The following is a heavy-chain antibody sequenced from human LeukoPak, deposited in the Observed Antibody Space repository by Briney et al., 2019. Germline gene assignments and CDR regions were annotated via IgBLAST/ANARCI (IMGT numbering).Heavy chain of an antibody. CDR3: ARAYDILTGPFDY. Sequence: PGGSLRLSCAASGFTFSSYSMNWVCQAPGKGLEWVSSISSSSSYIYYADSVKGRFTISRDNAKNSLYLQMNSLRAEDTAVYYCARAYDILTGPFDYWGQGTLVTVSS. CDR2: ISSSSSYI. J-gene: IGHJ4*02. V-gene: IGHV3-21*01. D-gene: IGHD3-9*01. CDR1: GFTFSSYS.